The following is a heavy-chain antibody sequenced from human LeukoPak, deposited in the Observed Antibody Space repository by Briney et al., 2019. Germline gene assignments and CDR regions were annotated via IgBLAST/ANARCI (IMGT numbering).Heavy chain of an antibody. Sequence: GGSLRLSCAASGLTFSSHWMHWVRQAPGKGLVWVSRITNDGSSTTYADSVKGRFTISRDNAKNMLYLQVNSLRAEDTAMYYCVGTIASRGSEYWGQGALVTVSS. J-gene: IGHJ4*02. CDR2: ITNDGSST. CDR3: VGTIASRGSEY. CDR1: GLTFSSHW. V-gene: IGHV3-74*01. D-gene: IGHD6-6*01.